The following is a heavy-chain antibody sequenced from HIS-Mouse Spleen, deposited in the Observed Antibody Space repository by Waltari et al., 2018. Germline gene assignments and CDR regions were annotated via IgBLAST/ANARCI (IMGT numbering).Heavy chain of an antibody. V-gene: IGHV4-39*07. CDR1: GCPISSSSYY. D-gene: IGHD6-13*01. J-gene: IGHJ2*01. CDR3: AREIPYSSSWYDWYFDL. Sequence: QLQLQESGPGLVKPSETLSLTCTVSGCPISSSSYYVRWIRQPPGKGLEWIGSIYYSGSTYYNPALKSRVTISVETSKNQFSLKLSSVTAADTAVYYCAREIPYSSSWYDWYFDLWGRGTLVTVSS. CDR2: IYYSGST.